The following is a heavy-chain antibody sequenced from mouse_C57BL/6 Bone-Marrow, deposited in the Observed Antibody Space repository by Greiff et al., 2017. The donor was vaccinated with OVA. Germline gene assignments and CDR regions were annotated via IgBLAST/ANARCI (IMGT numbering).Heavy chain of an antibody. V-gene: IGHV8-12*01. CDR2: IYWDDDK. CDR1: GFSLSTSGMG. CDR3: ARKSGDNGSSYWYFDV. D-gene: IGHD1-1*01. J-gene: IGHJ1*03. Sequence: QVQLKESGPGILQSSQTLSLTCSFSGFSLSTSGMGVSWIRQPSGKGLEWLAHIYWDDDKRYNPSLKSRLTISKDTSRNQVFLKITSVDTADTATYYCARKSGDNGSSYWYFDVWGTGTTVTVSS.